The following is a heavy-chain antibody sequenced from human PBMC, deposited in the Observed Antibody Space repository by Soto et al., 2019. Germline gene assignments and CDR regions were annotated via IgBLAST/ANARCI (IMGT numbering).Heavy chain of an antibody. CDR2: IIPIFGTA. J-gene: IGHJ6*02. Sequence: QVQLVQSGAEVKKPGSSVKVSCKASGGTFSSYAISWVRQAPGQGLEWMGGIIPIFGTANYAQKFQGRVTITADEATSTAYRERSSRRAEDTAVYYWARETAMGRAYDYYYGKDGWGQGTTVTV. D-gene: IGHD5-18*01. CDR1: GGTFSSYA. V-gene: IGHV1-69*01. CDR3: ARETAMGRAYDYYYGKDG.